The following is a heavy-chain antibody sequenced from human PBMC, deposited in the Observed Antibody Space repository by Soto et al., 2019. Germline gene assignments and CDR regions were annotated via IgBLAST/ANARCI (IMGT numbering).Heavy chain of an antibody. CDR2: ISYEGSNT. V-gene: IGHV3-30-3*01. Sequence: QVQLVESGGGVVQPGRSLRLSCVASRFTFGTYAIHWVRQAPGKGLQWVALISYEGSNTYYAGSVKGRFTVSRDNSKNTLYLQMNSLRPEDTGVYYCARVTPGNNLYYFSGMDVWGQGTSVTVSS. CDR3: ARVTPGNNLYYFSGMDV. J-gene: IGHJ6*02. D-gene: IGHD1-1*01. CDR1: RFTFGTYA.